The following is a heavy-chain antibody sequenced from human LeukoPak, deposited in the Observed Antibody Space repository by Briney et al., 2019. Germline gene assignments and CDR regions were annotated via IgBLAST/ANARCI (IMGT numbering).Heavy chain of an antibody. CDR3: ARDNVNYYAPDH. V-gene: IGHV3-49*04. CDR2: IRSKSLYGTR. D-gene: IGHD1-7*01. J-gene: IGHJ4*02. CDR1: ILNFEGYA. Sequence: QAGGSLRLSCTPWILNFEGYAINCVRQAPGQGLEGVGVIRSKSLYGTREYAASVEGRFTISRDDSKVIAYLQMNTLTIEDTAVYYCARDNVNYYAPDHWGQGTLVTVSS.